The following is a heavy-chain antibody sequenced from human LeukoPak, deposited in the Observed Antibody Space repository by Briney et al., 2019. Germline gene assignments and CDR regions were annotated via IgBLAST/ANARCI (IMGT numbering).Heavy chain of an antibody. D-gene: IGHD3-16*01. CDR2: IRSKSNNYAT. CDR3: XXXXXXXXXXGYFGGEDFDY. Sequence: GGSLRLSCAASGFTFSGSAIHWVRQASGKGLEWVGRIRSKSNNYATTDGASVKGRFTFSRDDSKNTAYVQMNSLKTEDTAVYXXXXXXXXXXXXGYFGGEDFDYWGQGTLVTVSS. J-gene: IGHJ4*02. V-gene: IGHV3-73*01. CDR1: GFTFSGSA.